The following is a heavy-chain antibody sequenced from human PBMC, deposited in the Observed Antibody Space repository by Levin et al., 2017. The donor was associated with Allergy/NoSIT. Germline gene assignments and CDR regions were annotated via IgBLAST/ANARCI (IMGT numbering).Heavy chain of an antibody. CDR2: ISPDNGHR. J-gene: IGHJ4*02. CDR3: ARGQSGYESFDQ. Sequence: ASVKVSCKASGYTFNMYGINWVRQAPGQGLEWMGWISPDNGHRTYAQKVQGRVTMTTDRSTTTAYMELTSLTSDDTAMYFCARGQSGYESFDQWGQGTLVTVSS. V-gene: IGHV1-18*01. D-gene: IGHD5-12*01. CDR1: GYTFNMYG.